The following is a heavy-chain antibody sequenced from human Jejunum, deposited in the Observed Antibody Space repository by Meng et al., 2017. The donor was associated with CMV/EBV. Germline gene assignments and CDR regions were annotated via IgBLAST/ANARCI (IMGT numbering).Heavy chain of an antibody. V-gene: IGHV4-31*03. CDR3: ARVSSGWDYFDY. CDR2: IYYSGST. Sequence: VQRQPSGPGLVTPSQTLSLTCTVSGRSVISGGYYWTWIRQHPGKGLEWFRHIYYSGSTFYNPSLKRRVIISIDTSKNQFSLNLRSVTAADTAVYYCARVSSGWDYFDYWGQGTLVTVSS. J-gene: IGHJ4*02. CDR1: GRSVISGGYY. D-gene: IGHD6-19*01.